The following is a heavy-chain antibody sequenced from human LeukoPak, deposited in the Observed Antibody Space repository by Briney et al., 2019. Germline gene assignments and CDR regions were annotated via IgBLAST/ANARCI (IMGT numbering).Heavy chain of an antibody. J-gene: IGHJ4*02. V-gene: IGHV4-31*03. CDR1: GGSISSGGYY. D-gene: IGHD4-17*01. Sequence: SETLSLTCTVSGGSISSGGYYWSWIRQHPGKGLEWIGYIYYSGSTYYSPSLKSRVTISVDTSKNQFSLKLSSVTAADTAVYYCARDHTVNLGVDWGQGTLVTVSS. CDR3: ARDHTVNLGVD. CDR2: IYYSGST.